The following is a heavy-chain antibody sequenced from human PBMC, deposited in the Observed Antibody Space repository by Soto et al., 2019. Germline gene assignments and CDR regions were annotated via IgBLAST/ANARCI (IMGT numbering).Heavy chain of an antibody. V-gene: IGHV3-48*02. D-gene: IGHD2-2*01. CDR3: ARFGDIVVVPADTTNDAFDI. CDR2: ISSSSSTI. Sequence: EVQLVESGGGLVQPGGSLRLSCAASGFTFSSYSMNWVRQAPGKGLGWVSYISSSSSTIYYADSVKGRFTISRDNAKNSLYLQMNSLRDEDTAVYYCARFGDIVVVPADTTNDAFDIWGQGTMVTVSS. CDR1: GFTFSSYS. J-gene: IGHJ3*02.